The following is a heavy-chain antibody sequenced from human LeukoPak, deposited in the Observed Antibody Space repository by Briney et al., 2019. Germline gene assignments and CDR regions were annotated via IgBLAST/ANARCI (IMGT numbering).Heavy chain of an antibody. CDR2: ISWNSGSI. D-gene: IGHD3-10*01. CDR1: GFTFDDYA. CDR3: AKDITTYYYGSGSFDY. V-gene: IGHV3-9*01. Sequence: GGSLRLSCAASGFTFDDYAMHWGRQAPGKGLEWVSGISWNSGSIGYADSVKGRFTISRDNAKNSLYLQMNSLRAEDTALYYCAKDITTYYYGSGSFDYWGQGTLVTVSS. J-gene: IGHJ4*02.